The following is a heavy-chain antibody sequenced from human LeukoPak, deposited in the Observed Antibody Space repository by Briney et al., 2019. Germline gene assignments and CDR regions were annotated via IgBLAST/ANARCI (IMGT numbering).Heavy chain of an antibody. CDR2: MTTSGNTI. D-gene: IGHD3-22*01. Sequence: QPGGSLRLSCVVSGITFSGYSMIWVRQAPGKGLEWLSFMTTSGNTIFYAESVKDRFTISRDNAKKSLYLQMNSLRDEDTAVYYCAREPNPHYYDSSSPLFDYWGQGTLVTVSS. V-gene: IGHV3-48*02. CDR3: AREPNPHYYDSSSPLFDY. CDR1: GITFSGYS. J-gene: IGHJ4*02.